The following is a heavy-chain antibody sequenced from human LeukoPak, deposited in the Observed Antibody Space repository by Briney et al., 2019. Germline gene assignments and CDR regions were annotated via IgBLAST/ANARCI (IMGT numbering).Heavy chain of an antibody. D-gene: IGHD3-10*01. CDR2: IKQDGSEK. Sequence: PGGPLRLSCAASGFTFSSYWMTWVRQAPGKGLEWVANIKQDGSEKYYVDSVKGRFTISRDNAKNLLYLQTNSLRAEDTAMYFCARGSSLWFGDRWGQGTLVTVSS. V-gene: IGHV3-7*03. CDR3: ARGSSLWFGDR. CDR1: GFTFSSYW. J-gene: IGHJ4*02.